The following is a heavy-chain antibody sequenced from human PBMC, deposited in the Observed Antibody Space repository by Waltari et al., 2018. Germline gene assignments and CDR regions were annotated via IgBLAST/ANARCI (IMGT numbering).Heavy chain of an antibody. CDR2: ISPTGYDK. Sequence: GGHLVPPGGSLRLSCGGPGFDFGGQNINGVLQTPEKGLEWISHISPTGYDKLYAASVRGRFTISRDSAKSVFLEMSRLRAEDTGVYYCVRSLYINYGSPGFEEWGPGTMVTVS. D-gene: IGHD3-16*01. CDR3: VRSLYINYGSPGFEE. CDR1: GFDFGGQN. V-gene: IGHV3-48*03. J-gene: IGHJ3*01.